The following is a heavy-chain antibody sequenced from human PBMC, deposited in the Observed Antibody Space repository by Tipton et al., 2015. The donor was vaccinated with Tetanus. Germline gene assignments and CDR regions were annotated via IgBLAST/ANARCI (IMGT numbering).Heavy chain of an antibody. CDR3: ARGNRGSSWYL. D-gene: IGHD6-13*01. Sequence: QLVQSGGEVKEPGASVRVPCKTSGYTFTNNGISWVRQAPGQGLEWMGWINPNTGHAGYAQKFQGRVTMTRNINITTAYLDLRTLRSDDTAVYYCARGNRGSSWYLWGQGSLVTVSS. CDR1: GYTFTNNG. J-gene: IGHJ4*02. CDR2: INPNTGHA. V-gene: IGHV1-8*01.